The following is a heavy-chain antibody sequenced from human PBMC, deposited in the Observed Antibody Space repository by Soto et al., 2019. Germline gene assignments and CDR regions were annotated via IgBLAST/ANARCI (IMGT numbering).Heavy chain of an antibody. V-gene: IGHV1-69*01. D-gene: IGHD5-12*01. J-gene: IGHJ5*02. CDR1: GGTFSSYA. Sequence: QVQLVQSWAEVKKPGSSVKVSCKASGGTFSSYAISWVLQSPGQGLEWMGGIIPIFGTANYAHKFQGRVLITADESTSSSYMELSSLRSEDTAVYYCAREGLGGYNYHWGQGTLVTVSS. CDR2: IIPIFGTA. CDR3: AREGLGGYNYH.